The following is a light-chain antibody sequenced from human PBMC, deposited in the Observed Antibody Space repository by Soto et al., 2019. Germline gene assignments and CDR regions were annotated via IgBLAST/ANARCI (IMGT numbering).Light chain of an antibody. Sequence: EIVLTQSPGTLSLSPGERATLSCRASQSVSSSYLAWYQQKPGQAPRLLIYGASSRATGIPDRFSGSGSGTAFPPPNRKRGPEVFAVYYVQQYVSSFTFGPGTK. CDR3: QQYVSSFT. CDR2: GAS. CDR1: QSVSSSY. V-gene: IGKV3-20*01. J-gene: IGKJ3*01.